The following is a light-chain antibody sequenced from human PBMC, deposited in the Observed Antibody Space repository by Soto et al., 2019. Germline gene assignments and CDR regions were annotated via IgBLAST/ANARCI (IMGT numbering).Light chain of an antibody. CDR2: GES. J-gene: IGKJ4*01. CDR1: QSVSSSY. V-gene: IGKV3-20*01. CDR3: KKYGSFLIN. Sequence: EIVMTQAPATLSVSPWEGATLSFRASQSVSSSYLAWYQQKPGQAPRLLIYGESSRATGIKDRFSGSGSGTDFTITIRRMENEDFEVYYCKKYGSFLINCGGGPKV.